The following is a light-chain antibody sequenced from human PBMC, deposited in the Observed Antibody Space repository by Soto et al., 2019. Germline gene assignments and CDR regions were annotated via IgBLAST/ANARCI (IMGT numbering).Light chain of an antibody. Sequence: EIVITQSPATLSVSPGERATLSCRASQSVSSNYLAWYQPKPGQAPRLLIYGASSRATGIPDRLSGSGSGTDFTLPISRLEPEDSAVYYCQQYGSSRTFGQGTKVDIK. V-gene: IGKV3-20*01. J-gene: IGKJ1*01. CDR1: QSVSSNY. CDR3: QQYGSSRT. CDR2: GAS.